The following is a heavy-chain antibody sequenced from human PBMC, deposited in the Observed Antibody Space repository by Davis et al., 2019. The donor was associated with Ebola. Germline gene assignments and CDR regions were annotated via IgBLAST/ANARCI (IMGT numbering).Heavy chain of an antibody. CDR3: ARIGFLEWLISYYYYGMDV. Sequence: ASVKVSCKASGYTFTSYDINWVRQATGQGLEWMGWMNPNSGNTGYAQKFQGRVTMTRNTSISTAYMELSSLRSEDTAVYYCARIGFLEWLISYYYYGMDVRGQGTTVTVSS. V-gene: IGHV1-8*01. CDR1: GYTFTSYD. D-gene: IGHD3-3*01. CDR2: MNPNSGNT. J-gene: IGHJ6*02.